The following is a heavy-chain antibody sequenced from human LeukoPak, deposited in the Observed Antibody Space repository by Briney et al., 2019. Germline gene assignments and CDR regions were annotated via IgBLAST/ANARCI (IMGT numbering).Heavy chain of an antibody. V-gene: IGHV4-34*01. CDR1: GGSISSYY. CDR3: ARTGIPDY. Sequence: PSETLSLTCTVSGGSISSYYWSWIRQPPGKGLEWIGEINHSGSTNYNPSLKSRVTISVDTSKNQFSLKLSSVTAADTAVYYCARTGIPDYWGQGTLVTVSS. J-gene: IGHJ4*02. D-gene: IGHD6-13*01. CDR2: INHSGST.